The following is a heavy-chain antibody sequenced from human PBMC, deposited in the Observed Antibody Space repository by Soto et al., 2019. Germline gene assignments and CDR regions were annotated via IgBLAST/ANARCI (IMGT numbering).Heavy chain of an antibody. CDR3: ARDPVRYCSDGVCYRGYYYFAMDV. CDR1: GYTFSNYG. D-gene: IGHD2-8*01. CDR2: VSASNGDT. Sequence: ASVKVSCKASGYTFSNYGFSWVRQAPGQGLEWMGWVSASNGDTNYAQKFQGRVSMATDTGTSTVYMELRSLRSDDTAVYYCARDPVRYCSDGVCYRGYYYFAMDVWGQ. V-gene: IGHV1-18*01. J-gene: IGHJ6*02.